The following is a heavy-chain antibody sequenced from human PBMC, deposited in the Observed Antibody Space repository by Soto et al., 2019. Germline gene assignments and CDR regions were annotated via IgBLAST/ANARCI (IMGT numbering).Heavy chain of an antibody. J-gene: IGHJ6*02. CDR3: ARESGQYSSSWDYCYYGMEV. V-gene: IGHV6-1*01. D-gene: IGHD6-13*01. CDR2: TYYRSKWYN. Sequence: SQTLSLTCAISGDSVSSNSAAWNWIRQSPSRGLEWLGRTYYRSKWYNDYAVSVKSRITINPDTSKNQFSLQLNSVTPEDTAVYSCARESGQYSSSWDYCYYGMEVWGQGTTVTVSS. CDR1: GDSVSSNSAA.